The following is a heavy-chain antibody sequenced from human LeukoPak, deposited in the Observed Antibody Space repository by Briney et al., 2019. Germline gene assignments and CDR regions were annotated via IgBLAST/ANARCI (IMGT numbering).Heavy chain of an antibody. V-gene: IGHV3-30*18. J-gene: IGHJ3*02. CDR1: GFTFSSYG. D-gene: IGHD2-15*01. CDR2: ISYDGSNK. CDR3: AKLVVVAANDAFDI. Sequence: GGSLRLSCAASGFTFSSYGMHWVRQAPGKGLEWVAVISYDGSNKYYADSVKGRFTISRDNSKNTLYLQMNSLRAEDTAVYYCAKLVVVAANDAFDIWGQGTMVTVSS.